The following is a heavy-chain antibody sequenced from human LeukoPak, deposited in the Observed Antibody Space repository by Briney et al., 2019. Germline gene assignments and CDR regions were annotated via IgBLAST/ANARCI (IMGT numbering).Heavy chain of an antibody. CDR2: ISYDGSNK. J-gene: IGHJ4*02. CDR3: ARASGQYYYDSSGYLDY. CDR1: GFTFSSYA. D-gene: IGHD3-22*01. Sequence: GGSLRLSCAASGFTFSSYAMHWVRQAPGKGLEWVAVISYDGSNKYYADSVKGRFTISRDNSKNTLYLQMSSLRAEDTAVYYCARASGQYYYDSSGYLDYWGQGTLVTVSS. V-gene: IGHV3-30-3*01.